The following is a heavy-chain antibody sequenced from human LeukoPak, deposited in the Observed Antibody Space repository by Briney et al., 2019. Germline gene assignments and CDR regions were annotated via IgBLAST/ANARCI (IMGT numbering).Heavy chain of an antibody. CDR1: GFTLSNNA. Sequence: QSGGSLRLSCAASGFTLSNNAMTWVRQAPGKGLEWVSTITGSGSASWHAESVKGRFAISRDNSKNSLYLQMNSLRAEDTALYYCHSYCGGDCYSMDAFDIWGQGTMVTVSS. CDR2: ITGSGSAS. CDR3: HSYCGGDCYSMDAFDI. J-gene: IGHJ3*02. D-gene: IGHD2-21*02. V-gene: IGHV3-23*01.